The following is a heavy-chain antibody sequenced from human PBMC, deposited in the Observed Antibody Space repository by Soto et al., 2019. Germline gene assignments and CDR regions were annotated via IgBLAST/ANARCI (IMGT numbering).Heavy chain of an antibody. CDR1: GYTFTSYG. Sequence: QVQLVQSGAEVKKPGASVKVSCKASGYTFTSYGISWVRQAPGQGLEWMGWISAYNGNTNYAQKLQGRVTMTTDTSTSTAYLELRSLRSDDTAVYYCARDEYDFWSGYEFDYWGQGTLVTVSS. CDR2: ISAYNGNT. D-gene: IGHD3-3*01. V-gene: IGHV1-18*01. J-gene: IGHJ4*02. CDR3: ARDEYDFWSGYEFDY.